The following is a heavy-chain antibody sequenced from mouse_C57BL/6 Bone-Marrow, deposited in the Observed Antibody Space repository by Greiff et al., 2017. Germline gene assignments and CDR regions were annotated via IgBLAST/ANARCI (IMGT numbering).Heavy chain of an antibody. V-gene: IGHV1-9*01. CDR1: GYTFTGYW. Sequence: QVQLQQSGAELMKPGASVKLSCKATGYTFTGYWIEWVKQRPGHGLEWIGEILPGSGSTNDNEKFKGKATFTADTSSNTAYMQLSSLTTEDSAIYYCARHDYRFAYWGQGTLVTVSA. CDR2: ILPGSGST. J-gene: IGHJ3*01. CDR3: ARHDYRFAY. D-gene: IGHD2-4*01.